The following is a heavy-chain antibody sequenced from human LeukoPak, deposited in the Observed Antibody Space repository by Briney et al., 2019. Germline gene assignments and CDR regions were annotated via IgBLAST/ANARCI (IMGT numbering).Heavy chain of an antibody. D-gene: IGHD5-24*01. CDR2: VSSTGTT. V-gene: IGHV4-59*08. Sequence: PSGTLSLTCSVSGDSISGYYWNWIRESPEKGLEWIGYVSSTGTTFYNASLRSRVTISFDTSKNTFSLTLTSVTASDAAVYYCARQKRQTSATWQQFDAFDIWGQGTVVTVSS. J-gene: IGHJ3*02. CDR1: GDSISGYY. CDR3: ARQKRQTSATWQQFDAFDI.